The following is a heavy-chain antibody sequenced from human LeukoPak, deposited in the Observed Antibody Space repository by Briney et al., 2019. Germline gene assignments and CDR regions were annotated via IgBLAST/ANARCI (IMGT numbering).Heavy chain of an antibody. D-gene: IGHD2-2*01. J-gene: IGHJ5*02. CDR3: ARQLGSTDWFDP. CDR2: SHYSGTT. CDR1: GGSISSYY. V-gene: IGHV4-59*01. Sequence: SETLSLTCTISGGSISSYYWSWIRQPPGKGLEWIGYSHYSGTTNYNPSLKSRVTISVDTSKKQISLKLRSVTAADTAVYYCARQLGSTDWFDPWGQGTLVTVSS.